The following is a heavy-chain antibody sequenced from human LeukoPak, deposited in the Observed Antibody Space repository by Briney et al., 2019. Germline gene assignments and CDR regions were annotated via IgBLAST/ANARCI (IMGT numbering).Heavy chain of an antibody. CDR2: INPNSGGT. Sequence: ASVKVSCKASGYTFTGYYMHWVRQAPGQGLEWMGWINPNSGGTNYAQKFQGRVTMTRDTSISTAYMELSRLRSDDTAVYYCASEYPYDSSGSFDYWGQGTLVTVSS. V-gene: IGHV1-2*02. CDR3: ASEYPYDSSGSFDY. CDR1: GYTFTGYY. J-gene: IGHJ4*02. D-gene: IGHD3-22*01.